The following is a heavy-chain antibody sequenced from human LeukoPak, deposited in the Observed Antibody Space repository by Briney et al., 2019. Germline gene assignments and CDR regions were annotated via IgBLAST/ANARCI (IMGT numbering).Heavy chain of an antibody. CDR2: TSGGGVTT. Sequence: GGSLRLSCAAPGFTFSSYDMSWVRQAPGKGLEWVSGTSGGGVTTYYADSVKGRFTISRDNSKNTLYLQMNSLRAEDTAVYYCAKGSHGGGRASLHWWGKGTLVTVSS. J-gene: IGHJ4*02. CDR3: AKGSHGGGRASLHW. CDR1: GFTFSSYD. D-gene: IGHD1-1*01. V-gene: IGHV3-23*01.